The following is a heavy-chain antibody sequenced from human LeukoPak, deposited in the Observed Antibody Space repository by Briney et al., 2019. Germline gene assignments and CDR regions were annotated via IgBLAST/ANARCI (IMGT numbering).Heavy chain of an antibody. CDR3: ARSRRLYYDFWSGADAFDI. CDR1: GYTFTSYD. J-gene: IGHJ3*02. D-gene: IGHD3-3*01. V-gene: IGHV1-8*03. CDR2: MNPNSGNT. Sequence: ASVKVSCKASGYTFTSYDINWVRQATGQGLEWMGWMNPNSGNTGYAQKFQGRVTITRNTSISTAYMELSSLRSEDTAVYYCARSRRLYYDFWSGADAFDIWGQGTMVTVSS.